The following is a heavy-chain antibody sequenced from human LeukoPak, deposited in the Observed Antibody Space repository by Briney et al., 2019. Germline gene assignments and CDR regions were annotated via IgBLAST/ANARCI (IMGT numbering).Heavy chain of an antibody. CDR3: ARGPTVPAPDH. Sequence: GGSLRLSCVASGFTFSSYSMIWVRQAPGKGLEWVSSISNSGNYIYYADSVKGRFTISRDNARNSLYLQMNSLRAEDTAIFYCARGPTVPAPDHWGQGTLVTVSS. V-gene: IGHV3-21*01. J-gene: IGHJ4*02. D-gene: IGHD4-17*01. CDR1: GFTFSSYS. CDR2: ISNSGNYI.